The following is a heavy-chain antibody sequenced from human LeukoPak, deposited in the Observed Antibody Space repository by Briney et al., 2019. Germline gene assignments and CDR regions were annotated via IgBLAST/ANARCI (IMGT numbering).Heavy chain of an antibody. J-gene: IGHJ5*02. CDR2: IEASGGGT. D-gene: IGHD6-19*01. CDR3: AKGSGSGWYGWFAP. CDR1: GFTFSDYA. Sequence: PGGSLRLSCAASGFTFSDYARYWVRQAPGKGLEGVSSIEASGGGTYYADSVKGRFTISRDNSKNTFYLQMNSLRAEDTAVYYCAKGSGSGWYGWFAPWGQGTLVTVSS. V-gene: IGHV3-23*01.